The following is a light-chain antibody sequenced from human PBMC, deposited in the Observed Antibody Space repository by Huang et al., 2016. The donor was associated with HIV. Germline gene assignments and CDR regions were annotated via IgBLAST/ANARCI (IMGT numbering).Light chain of an antibody. J-gene: IGKJ1*01. Sequence: EIVMTQSPATLSVSPGERATLSCRASQSVRSNLAWYQQNPGQAPRLLSYGSSTRATGIPASFSGSGSGTEFTLTISSLQSEDFAVYYCQQYNNWPRTFGQGTKVEIK. V-gene: IGKV3-15*01. CDR1: QSVRSN. CDR3: QQYNNWPRT. CDR2: GSS.